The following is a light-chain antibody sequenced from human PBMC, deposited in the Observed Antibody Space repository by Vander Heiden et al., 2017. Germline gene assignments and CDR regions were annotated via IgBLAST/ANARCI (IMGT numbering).Light chain of an antibody. CDR2: EVN. J-gene: IGLJ3*02. CDR3: SSYAGSITWV. CDR1: SSDVGGYNF. Sequence: QSALTQPPSASGSPGQPVTISCTGTSSDVGGYNFVSWYQHHPGKAPKLLIYEVNKRPSGVPDRFSGSKSDNTASLTVSGLQAEDEADYYCSSYAGSITWVFGGGTKLTDL. V-gene: IGLV2-8*01.